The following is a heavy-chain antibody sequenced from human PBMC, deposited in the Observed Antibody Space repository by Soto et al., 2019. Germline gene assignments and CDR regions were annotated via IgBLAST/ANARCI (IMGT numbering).Heavy chain of an antibody. CDR1: GYTFTSYD. CDR3: ARGVTYYYDSSGYYYDSGVWGY. CDR2: MNPNSGNT. V-gene: IGHV1-8*01. Sequence: QVQLVQSGAEVKKPGASVKVSCKASGYTFTSYDINWVRQATGQGLEWMGWMNPNSGNTGYAQKFKGRVTMTRNTSISTAYMELSSLRSEDTAVYYCARGVTYYYDSSGYYYDSGVWGYWGQGTLVTVSS. J-gene: IGHJ4*02. D-gene: IGHD3-22*01.